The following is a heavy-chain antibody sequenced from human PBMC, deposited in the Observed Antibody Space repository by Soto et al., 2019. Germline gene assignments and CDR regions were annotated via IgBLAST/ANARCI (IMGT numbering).Heavy chain of an antibody. V-gene: IGHV1-46*01. CDR1: GFTFTNYF. D-gene: IGHD3-22*01. J-gene: IGHJ6*01. CDR2: IRPYGGST. Sequence: HVQLVQSGAEAKEPGASLKVSWKASGFTFTNYFFHWVRQAPREGLERMGTIRPYGGSTSYLKNLQRKITSTRDPSTRPGYVALSSLRSEDTDVYHCAIGDSRGSSGCYHYYGMDDWCPGTRLTVSS. CDR3: AIGDSRGSSGCYHYYGMDD.